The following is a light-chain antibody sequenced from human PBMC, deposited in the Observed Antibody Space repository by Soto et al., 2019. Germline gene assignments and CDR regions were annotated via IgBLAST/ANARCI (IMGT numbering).Light chain of an antibody. V-gene: IGKV1-5*03. CDR2: KAS. Sequence: DIQMTQSPSTLSASVGDRVTITCRASQSISSWLAWYQRKPGKAPKLLIYKASSLESGVTSRFSGSGSGTEFTLTISSLQPDDFATYYCQQYNSYSYTFGQGTKLEIK. J-gene: IGKJ2*01. CDR3: QQYNSYSYT. CDR1: QSISSW.